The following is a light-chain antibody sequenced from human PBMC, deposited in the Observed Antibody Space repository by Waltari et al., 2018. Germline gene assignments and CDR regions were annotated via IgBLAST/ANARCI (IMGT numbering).Light chain of an antibody. Sequence: DIQMTQSPATRSACVGDNVNTSCRASQSISSWLAWYQQKPGKAPKILIFKASFLESGVPSRLSGSGSGTEFSLTISSLQPEDFETYYCQQYDDFPFTFGQGTKVEVK. CDR2: KAS. J-gene: IGKJ2*01. V-gene: IGKV1-5*03. CDR1: QSISSW. CDR3: QQYDDFPFT.